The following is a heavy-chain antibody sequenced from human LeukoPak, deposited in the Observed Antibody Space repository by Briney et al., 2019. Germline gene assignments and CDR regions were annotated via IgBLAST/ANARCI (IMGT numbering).Heavy chain of an antibody. V-gene: IGHV4-61*02. Sequence: PSETLSLTCTVSGGSISSGSYYWRWIRQPAGKGLDWIGRLYTSGSTNYNPSLKSRVTISVDTSKNQFSLKLSSVTAADTAVYYCAREQQWLKDGGFDYWGQGTLVTVSS. CDR2: LYTSGST. CDR3: AREQQWLKDGGFDY. CDR1: GGSISSGSYY. D-gene: IGHD6-19*01. J-gene: IGHJ4*02.